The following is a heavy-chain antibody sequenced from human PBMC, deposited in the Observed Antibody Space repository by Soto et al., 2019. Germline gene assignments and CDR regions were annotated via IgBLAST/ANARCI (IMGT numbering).Heavy chain of an antibody. CDR3: ARDSLGYCSSTSCPSNWFDP. D-gene: IGHD2-2*01. CDR2: ISAYNGNT. J-gene: IGHJ5*02. V-gene: IGHV1-18*01. CDR1: GYTFTSYG. Sequence: ASVKVSCEASGYTFTSYGISWVRQAPGQGLELMGWISAYNGNTNYAQKLQGRVTMTTDTSTSTAYMELRSLRSDDTAVYYCARDSLGYCSSTSCPSNWFDPWGQGTLVTVSS.